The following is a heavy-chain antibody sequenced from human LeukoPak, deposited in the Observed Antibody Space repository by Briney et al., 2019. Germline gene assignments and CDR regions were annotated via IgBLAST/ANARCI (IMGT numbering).Heavy chain of an antibody. CDR3: ARGWIQLWPRPFDI. V-gene: IGHV4-39*07. J-gene: IGHJ3*02. CDR1: GGSISSSSYY. Sequence: SETLSLTCTVSGGSISSSSYYWGWIRQPPGKGLEWIGSIYYSGTTYYNPSLKSRVTISVDTSKNQFSLKLSSVTAADTAVYYCARGWIQLWPRPFDIWGQGTMVTVSS. D-gene: IGHD5-18*01. CDR2: IYYSGTT.